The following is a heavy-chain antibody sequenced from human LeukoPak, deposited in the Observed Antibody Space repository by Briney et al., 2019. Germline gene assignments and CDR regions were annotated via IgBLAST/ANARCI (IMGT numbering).Heavy chain of an antibody. D-gene: IGHD3-22*01. CDR1: GGTFSSYA. V-gene: IGHV1-2*02. CDR3: ARDRDDSSGYYYYYYGMDV. J-gene: IGHJ6*02. CDR2: IDPHSGGT. Sequence: ASVKVSCKASGGTFSSYAISWVRQAPGQGLEWMGWIDPHSGGTNYAQKFQGRVTMTRDTSITTAYMELSRLRSDDTAVYYCARDRDDSSGYYYYYYGMDVWGQGTTVTVSS.